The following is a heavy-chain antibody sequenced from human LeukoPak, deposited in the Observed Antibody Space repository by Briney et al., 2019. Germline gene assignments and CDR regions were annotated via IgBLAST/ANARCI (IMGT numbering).Heavy chain of an antibody. D-gene: IGHD1-26*01. Sequence: GGSLRLSCAASGFTFSRYAVNWVRQAPGKGLEWVSTISYSGSSTYYADSVKGRFTISRDNSKDTLYLQMSSVRVDDTAVYYCARDRGRYSGSRGFYWGYDFESWGQGILVTVST. J-gene: IGHJ4*02. V-gene: IGHV3-23*01. CDR1: GFTFSRYA. CDR3: ARDRGRYSGSRGFYWGYDFES. CDR2: ISYSGSST.